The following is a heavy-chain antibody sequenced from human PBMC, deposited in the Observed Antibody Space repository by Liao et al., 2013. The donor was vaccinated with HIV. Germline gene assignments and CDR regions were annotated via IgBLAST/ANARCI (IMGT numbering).Heavy chain of an antibody. CDR2: IYSSGST. J-gene: IGHJ3*02. Sequence: QVQLQESGPGLVKPSETLSLTCTVSGGSISSYYWTWIRQPAGKGLEWIGRIYSSGSTKYNPSLKSRVTMSVDTSKNQFSLKLTSVTAADTAMYYCVSDSSGYPDAFDIWGQGTMVTVSS. CDR1: GGSISSYY. D-gene: IGHD3-22*01. CDR3: VSDSSGYPDAFDI. V-gene: IGHV4-4*07.